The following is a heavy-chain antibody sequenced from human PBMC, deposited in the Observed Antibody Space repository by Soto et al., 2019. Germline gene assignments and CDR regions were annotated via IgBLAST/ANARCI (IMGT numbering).Heavy chain of an antibody. CDR2: ISGSGGST. Sequence: PGGSLRLSCAASGLTFSSYAMSWVRQAPGKGLEWVSAISGSGGSTYYADSVKGRFTISRDNSKNTLYLQMNSLRAEDTAVYYCAKHAAPFSSGYCYFDYWGQGTLVTVSS. D-gene: IGHD3-22*01. J-gene: IGHJ4*02. CDR1: GLTFSSYA. V-gene: IGHV3-23*01. CDR3: AKHAAPFSSGYCYFDY.